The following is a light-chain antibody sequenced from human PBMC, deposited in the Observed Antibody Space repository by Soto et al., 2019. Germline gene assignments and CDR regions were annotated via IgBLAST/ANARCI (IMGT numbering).Light chain of an antibody. V-gene: IGKV3-20*01. CDR3: QRYGSSPLIT. Sequence: EIVLTQSPGTLSLSRGERATLSCRASQSFSSSYLAWYQQKPGQAPRLLIYDASSRATGIPDRFSGSGSGTDFTLTISRLEPEDFAVYFCQRYGSSPLITFGQGTRLEI. CDR1: QSFSSSY. J-gene: IGKJ5*01. CDR2: DAS.